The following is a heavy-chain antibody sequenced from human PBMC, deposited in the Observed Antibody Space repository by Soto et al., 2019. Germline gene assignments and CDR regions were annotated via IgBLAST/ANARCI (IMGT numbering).Heavy chain of an antibody. J-gene: IGHJ6*02. CDR3: ARVHYDFWSGYYIPDDYYYGMDV. CDR1: GFTFSSYS. Sequence: GGSLRLSCAASGFTFSSYSMNWVRQAPGKGLEWVSYISSSSSTIYYADSVKGRFTISRDNAKNSLYLQMNSLRDEDTAVYYCARVHYDFWSGYYIPDDYYYGMDVWGQGTTVTVSS. V-gene: IGHV3-48*02. D-gene: IGHD3-3*01. CDR2: ISSSSSTI.